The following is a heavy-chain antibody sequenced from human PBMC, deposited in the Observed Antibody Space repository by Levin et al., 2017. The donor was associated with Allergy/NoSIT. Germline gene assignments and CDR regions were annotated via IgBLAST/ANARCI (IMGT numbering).Heavy chain of an antibody. CDR1: GFTFKTYG. D-gene: IGHD3-10*01. J-gene: IGHJ5*02. Sequence: PGGSLRLSCAASGFTFKTYGMSWVRQAPGKGLQWVSTIRASGSHTFYADSVKGRFTISRDDSKNTLYLQMNNLRAEDTAVYYCARMFYRSGTYGWFDPWGQGTLVTVAS. CDR2: IRASGSHT. CDR3: ARMFYRSGTYGWFDP. V-gene: IGHV3-23*01.